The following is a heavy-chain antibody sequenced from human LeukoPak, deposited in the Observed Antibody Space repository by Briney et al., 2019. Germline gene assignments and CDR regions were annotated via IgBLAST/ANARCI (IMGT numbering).Heavy chain of an antibody. V-gene: IGHV3-66*01. J-gene: IGHJ4*02. CDR1: GFTFSSNY. CDR2: IYSGGTT. Sequence: GGSLRLSCAASGFTFSSNYMSWVRQAPGKGLEWVSVIYSGGTTYYADSVKGRFTISRDNSKNTLYLQMNSLRADDTAVYYCARDLVGATEGAFYNWGQGTLVTVSS. D-gene: IGHD1-26*01. CDR3: ARDLVGATEGAFYN.